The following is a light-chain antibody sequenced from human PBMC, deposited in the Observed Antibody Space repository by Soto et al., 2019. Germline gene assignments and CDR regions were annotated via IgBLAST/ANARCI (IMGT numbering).Light chain of an antibody. V-gene: IGKV3-11*01. Sequence: IGLTQSPGTVSLSKGERATLSCWASQSDTRSYLAWYPQNPGPGPRLLIYGASKRAAGIPARFSGSGSGTDFTLTIGSLEPEDFAVYYCQQGSTWPPFTFGPGAKVDI. CDR2: GAS. CDR3: QQGSTWPPFT. J-gene: IGKJ3*01. CDR1: QSDTRSY.